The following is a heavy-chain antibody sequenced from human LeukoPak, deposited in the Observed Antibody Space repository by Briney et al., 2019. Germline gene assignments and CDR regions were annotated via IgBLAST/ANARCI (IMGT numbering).Heavy chain of an antibody. CDR2: IHDSGST. CDR1: GGSISSYY. D-gene: IGHD2-15*01. CDR3: ARDRREQYCSGGSCYSALGFFDY. Sequence: SETLSLTCTVSGGSISSYYWSWIRQPPGKGLEWIGYIHDSGSTNYNPSLKSRVTISVDTAKNRFSLKLSSVTAADTAVYYCARDRREQYCSGGSCYSALGFFDYWGQGTLVTVSS. V-gene: IGHV4-59*01. J-gene: IGHJ4*02.